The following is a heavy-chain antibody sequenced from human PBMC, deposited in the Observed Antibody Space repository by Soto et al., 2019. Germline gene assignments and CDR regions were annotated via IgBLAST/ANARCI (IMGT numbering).Heavy chain of an antibody. CDR2: IIPIFGTT. CDR1: GGTFNTYT. Sequence: QMQLVQSGAEVKKPGSSVKVSCKAFGGTFNTYTIDWVRQAPGQGLEWMGGIIPIFGTTNYAQKFQDRLTISADKSTSTAYMELSSLKSEDTAIYYCARRKERSGPHYFDYWGQGTLVTVSS. J-gene: IGHJ4*02. D-gene: IGHD6-25*01. CDR3: ARRKERSGPHYFDY. V-gene: IGHV1-69*06.